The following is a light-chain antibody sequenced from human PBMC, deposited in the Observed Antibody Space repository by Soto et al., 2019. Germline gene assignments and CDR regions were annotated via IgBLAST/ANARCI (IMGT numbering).Light chain of an antibody. V-gene: IGKV1-33*01. CDR3: PHSDNLPIT. CDR1: QNINNY. Sequence: DIQITQSPSSLSASVVDRVTITCQASQNINNYLNWYQQKPGKAPKLLIYDASNLETGVPSRFSGSGSGTDFTFTISSLQPEDIATYYSPHSDNLPITSAQGTRLEIK. CDR2: DAS. J-gene: IGKJ5*01.